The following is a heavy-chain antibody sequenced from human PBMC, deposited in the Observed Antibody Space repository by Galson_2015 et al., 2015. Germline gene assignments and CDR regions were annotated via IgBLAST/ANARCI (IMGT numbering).Heavy chain of an antibody. CDR3: ARLEIDYVLAAPYYFDY. Sequence: QSGAEAKKPGESLKISCKGSGYSFTSYWIGWVRQMPGKGLEWMGIIYPGDSDTRYSPSFQGQVTISADKSISTAYLQWSSLKASDTAMYYCARLEIDYVLAAPYYFDYWGQGTLVTVSS. D-gene: IGHD3-16*01. CDR1: GYSFTSYW. CDR2: IYPGDSDT. V-gene: IGHV5-51*01. J-gene: IGHJ4*02.